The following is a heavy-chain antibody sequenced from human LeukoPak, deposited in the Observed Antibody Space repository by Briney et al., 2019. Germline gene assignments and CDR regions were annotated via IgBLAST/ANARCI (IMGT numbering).Heavy chain of an antibody. Sequence: PSETLSLTCTVSGGSISSGGYYWSWIRQPPGKGLEWIGYIYHSGSTYYNPSLKSRVTISVDRSKNQFSLKLSSVTAADTAVYYCARDPFTTVVTPGYFDYWGQGTLVTVSS. V-gene: IGHV4-30-2*01. CDR3: ARDPFTTVVTPGYFDY. D-gene: IGHD4-23*01. J-gene: IGHJ4*02. CDR1: GGSISSGGYY. CDR2: IYHSGST.